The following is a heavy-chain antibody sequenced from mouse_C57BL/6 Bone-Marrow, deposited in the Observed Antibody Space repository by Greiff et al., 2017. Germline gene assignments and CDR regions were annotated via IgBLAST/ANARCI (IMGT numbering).Heavy chain of an antibody. CDR1: GFTFPSSC. CDR3: ARHLRDY. V-gene: IGHV1-61*01. CDR2: IDPSDSET. Sequence: VQLQQPGAELVKPGSSVKLSCTASGFTFPSSCMDWVKQRPEQGLEWIGNIDPSDSETHYTHKFKDKATLTVDKSSSTAYLQLSSLTSEDSAVYYCARHLRDYWGQGTSVTVSS. J-gene: IGHJ4*01.